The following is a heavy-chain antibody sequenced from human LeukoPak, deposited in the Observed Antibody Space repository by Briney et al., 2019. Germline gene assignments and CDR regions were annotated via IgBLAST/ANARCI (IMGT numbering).Heavy chain of an antibody. CDR1: GFRFSDYD. CDR3: ARDEYSSSEGNY. CDR2: ISSSGGMI. Sequence: GGSLRLSCAASGFRFSDYDMTWIRQAPGKGLEWVSHISSSGGMIYYADSVKGRFTVSRDNSKNTLYLQMNSLRAEDTAVYYCARDEYSSSEGNYWGQGTLVTVSS. J-gene: IGHJ4*02. V-gene: IGHV3-11*04. D-gene: IGHD6-6*01.